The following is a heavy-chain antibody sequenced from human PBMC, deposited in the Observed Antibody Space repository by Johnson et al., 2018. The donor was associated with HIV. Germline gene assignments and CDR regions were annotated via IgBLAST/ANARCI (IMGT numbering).Heavy chain of an antibody. V-gene: IGHV3-30*02. Sequence: QVQLVESGGGVVQPGGSLRLSCAASGFTFSSYAMHWVRQAPGKGLAWVAFIRYDGSNRYYADSVKGRFTISRDNSKNTLYLQMNSLRAEDTAVYYCAKDRRQSSWELLDDAFDIWGQGTMVTVSS. CDR2: IRYDGSNR. CDR1: GFTFSSYA. J-gene: IGHJ3*02. D-gene: IGHD1-26*01. CDR3: AKDRRQSSWELLDDAFDI.